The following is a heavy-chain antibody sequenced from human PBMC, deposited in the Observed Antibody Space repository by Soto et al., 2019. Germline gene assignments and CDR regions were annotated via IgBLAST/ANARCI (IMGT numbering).Heavy chain of an antibody. CDR3: ARDLILTGFDP. CDR1: GYTFTSYG. V-gene: IGHV1-18*01. CDR2: ISAYNGNT. Sequence: ASVKVSCKASGYTFTSYGISWVRQAPGQGLEWMGWISAYNGNTNYAQKLQGRVTMTTDTSTSTAYTELRSLRSDDTAVYYCARDLILTGFDPWGQGTLVTVSS. D-gene: IGHD3-9*01. J-gene: IGHJ5*02.